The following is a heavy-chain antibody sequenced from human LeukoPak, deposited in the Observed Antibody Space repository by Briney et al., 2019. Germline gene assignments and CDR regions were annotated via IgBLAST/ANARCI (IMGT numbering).Heavy chain of an antibody. V-gene: IGHV4-59*08. Sequence: PSETLSLTCTVSGGSISSYYGSWIRQPPGKGLEWIGYIYYSGSTNYNPSLKSRVTISVDTSKNQFSLKLSSVTAADTAVYYCASHPLRGGYYYGMDVWGQGTTVTVSS. CDR3: ASHPLRGGYYYGMDV. CDR2: IYYSGST. D-gene: IGHD3-10*01. CDR1: GGSISSYY. J-gene: IGHJ6*02.